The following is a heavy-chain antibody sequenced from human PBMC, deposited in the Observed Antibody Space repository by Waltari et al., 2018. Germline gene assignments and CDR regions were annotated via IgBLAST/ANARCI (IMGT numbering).Heavy chain of an antibody. CDR1: GFSFSSTW. CDR2: INPNGNDK. CDR3: TRGARGAD. Sequence: EVQLVESGGDLVQPGGSLRLSCAASGFSFSSTWMGWVRQAPGKGREGVANINPNGNDKYYVDSVEGRVTISKDNARNSLYLQMNNLRVEDTAMYYCTRGARGADWGQGTLVTVSS. J-gene: IGHJ4*02. D-gene: IGHD3-10*01. V-gene: IGHV3-7*04.